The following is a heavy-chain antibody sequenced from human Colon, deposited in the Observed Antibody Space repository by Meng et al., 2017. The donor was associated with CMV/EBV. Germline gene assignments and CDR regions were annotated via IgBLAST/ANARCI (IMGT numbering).Heavy chain of an antibody. V-gene: IGHV3-53*01. CDR1: GFTVRCHY. D-gene: IGHD5-24*01. CDR2: IYSGGST. CDR3: AAQRRAGFDS. Sequence: GQVVESGGGLIQTGWSLRLSCTASGFTVRCHYMSWVRQAPGKGLEWVSVIYSGGSTYYADSVKGRFTISGDNAENTLYLQMDSLRVDDTAVYYCAAQRRAGFDSWGQGTLVTVSS. J-gene: IGHJ5*01.